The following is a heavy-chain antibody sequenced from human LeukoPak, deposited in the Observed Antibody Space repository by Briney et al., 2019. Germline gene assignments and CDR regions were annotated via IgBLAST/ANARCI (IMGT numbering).Heavy chain of an antibody. CDR1: GYTFTSYA. CDR2: INAGNGNT. J-gene: IGHJ4*02. V-gene: IGHV1-3*01. Sequence: ASVKVSCKASGYTFTSYAMHWVRQAPGQRLEWMGWINAGNGNTKYSQKFQGRVTITRDTSASTAYMELSSLRSEDTAVYYCARELVQGMKFWYGESDYWGQGTLVTVSS. CDR3: ARELVQGMKFWYGESDY. D-gene: IGHD3-10*01.